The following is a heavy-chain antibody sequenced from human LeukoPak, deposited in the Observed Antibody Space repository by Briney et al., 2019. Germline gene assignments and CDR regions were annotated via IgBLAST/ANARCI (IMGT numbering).Heavy chain of an antibody. Sequence: GGSLRLSCAASGFTLSTYAMSWVRQAPGRGLEWVSAIGNDGYTIYYADSVKGRYTISRDDSKNTLYLQMDSLRVEDTAVYYCAREGAAAGDYWGQGTLVTVSS. CDR2: IGNDGYTI. J-gene: IGHJ4*02. CDR1: GFTLSTYA. D-gene: IGHD6-13*01. CDR3: AREGAAAGDY. V-gene: IGHV3-23*01.